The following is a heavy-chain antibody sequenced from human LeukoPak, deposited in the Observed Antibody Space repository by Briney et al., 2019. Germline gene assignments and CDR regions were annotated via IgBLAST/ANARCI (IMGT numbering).Heavy chain of an antibody. Sequence: SETLSLTCSVSGVSISSYNWSWIRQPPGKGLEWIGYMYYSGNTKYNPSFKSRVAISVDTSKNQFSLKLTSVTAADTAVYYCARAFTSWSFDYWGQGTLVTVSS. CDR1: GVSISSYN. CDR2: MYYSGNT. D-gene: IGHD3-16*01. CDR3: ARAFTSWSFDY. V-gene: IGHV4-59*13. J-gene: IGHJ4*02.